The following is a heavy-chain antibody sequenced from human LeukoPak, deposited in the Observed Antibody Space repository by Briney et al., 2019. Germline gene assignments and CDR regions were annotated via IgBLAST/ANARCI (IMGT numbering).Heavy chain of an antibody. V-gene: IGHV1-2*02. D-gene: IGHD2-2*01. J-gene: IGHJ4*02. CDR2: INPNSGGT. Sequence: ASVKVSCKASGYTFTGYYMHWERQAPGQGLEWMGWINPNSGGTNYAQKFHGRVTMTRDTSMSTVYMELTRLRSDDTALYYCARVIGYCSSTRCSPFDYWGQGTLVTVSS. CDR3: ARVIGYCSSTRCSPFDY. CDR1: GYTFTGYY.